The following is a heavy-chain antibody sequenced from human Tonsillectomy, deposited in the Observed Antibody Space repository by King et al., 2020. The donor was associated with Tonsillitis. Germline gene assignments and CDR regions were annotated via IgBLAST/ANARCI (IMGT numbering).Heavy chain of an antibody. CDR1: GFTFSSYA. Sequence: EVQLVESGGGLVQPGGSLRLSCAASGFTFSSYAMSWVRQAPGKGLEWVSATSGTTGKTYYADSVKGRFTISRDNSKNTLYLQMNSLRAEDTAVYYCAIGNMNCSGGSCPRSLYYYAMDVWGQGTTVTVSS. V-gene: IGHV3-23*04. CDR2: TSGTTGKT. CDR3: AIGNMNCSGGSCPRSLYYYAMDV. J-gene: IGHJ6*02. D-gene: IGHD2-15*01.